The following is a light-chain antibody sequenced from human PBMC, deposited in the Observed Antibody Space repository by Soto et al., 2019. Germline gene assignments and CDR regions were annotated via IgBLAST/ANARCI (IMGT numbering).Light chain of an antibody. V-gene: IGKV3-15*01. CDR1: QSVSSN. Sequence: EIVMTQSPATLSVSPGESATLSCRASQSVSSNLAWYQQKPGQAPRLLIYGASTRATGIPARFSGSGSGTEFTLTISSLQSEDFAVYYCHHYNSWPYTFGQGTKVDI. J-gene: IGKJ2*01. CDR3: HHYNSWPYT. CDR2: GAS.